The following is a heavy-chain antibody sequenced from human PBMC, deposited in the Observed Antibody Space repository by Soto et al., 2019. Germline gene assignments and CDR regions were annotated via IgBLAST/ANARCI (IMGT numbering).Heavy chain of an antibody. D-gene: IGHD4-17*01. Sequence: QITLKESGPTLVKPTQTLTLTCTFSGFSLSTSGVGVGLIRQPPGKALEWLALLYWDDDKRYSPSLKSRLTITKDTSKNQVVLTMTNMDPVDTATYYCAHRQRTVYFDYWGQGTLVTVSS. CDR3: AHRQRTVYFDY. CDR1: GFSLSTSGVG. J-gene: IGHJ4*02. CDR2: LYWDDDK. V-gene: IGHV2-5*02.